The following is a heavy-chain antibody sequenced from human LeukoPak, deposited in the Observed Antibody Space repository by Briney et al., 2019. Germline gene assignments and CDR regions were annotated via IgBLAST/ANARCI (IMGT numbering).Heavy chain of an antibody. CDR1: GFTFSGYA. Sequence: GGSLTLSCAASGFTFSGYAMTWVRQAPGKGLEGVSRITGSGDYTYYIDSVKGRFTICRDNSKNILYLQMNSLRGEDTALYYCAKDGLYYDGSAHVYYFDYWGQGTLVAVSS. J-gene: IGHJ4*02. V-gene: IGHV3-23*01. CDR2: ITGSGDYT. CDR3: AKDGLYYDGSAHVYYFDY. D-gene: IGHD3-22*01.